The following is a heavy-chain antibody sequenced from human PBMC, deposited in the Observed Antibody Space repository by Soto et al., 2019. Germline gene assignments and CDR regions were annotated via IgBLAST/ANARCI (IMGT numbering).Heavy chain of an antibody. D-gene: IGHD2-2*01. J-gene: IGHJ4*02. CDR3: AKDSNGTSSPLDY. CDR2: ISGSGGST. V-gene: IGHV3-23*01. Sequence: GGSLRLSCAASGSTFSSYAMSWVRQAPGKGLEWVSAISGSGGSTYYADSVKGRFTISRDNSKNTLYLQVNSLRAEDTAVYYCAKDSNGTSSPLDYWGQGTLVTVSS. CDR1: GSTFSSYA.